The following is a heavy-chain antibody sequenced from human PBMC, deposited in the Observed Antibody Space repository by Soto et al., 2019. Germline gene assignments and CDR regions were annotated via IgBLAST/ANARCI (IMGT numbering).Heavy chain of an antibody. CDR3: ARQRTTVVTQAYFDH. CDR2: IYYSGST. CDR1: GGSISSYY. Sequence: SETLSLTCTVSGGSISSYYWSWIRQPPGKGLEWIGYIYYSGSTNYNPSLKSRVTISVDTSKNQFSLKLSSVTATDTAVYYCARQRTTVVTQAYFDHWGQGALVTVSS. D-gene: IGHD2-21*02. V-gene: IGHV4-59*08. J-gene: IGHJ4*02.